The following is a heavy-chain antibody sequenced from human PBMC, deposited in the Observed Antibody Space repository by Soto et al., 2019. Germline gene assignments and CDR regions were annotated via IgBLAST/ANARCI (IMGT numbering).Heavy chain of an antibody. CDR1: GFTFGDYA. V-gene: IGHV3-49*03. D-gene: IGHD3-16*01. Sequence: PGGSLRLSCTASGFTFGDYAMSWFRQAPGKGLEWVGFIRSKAYGGTTEYAASVKGRFTISRDDSKSIAYLQMNSLKTEDTAVYYCTRDRRLYYDYVWGTLTDAFDIWGQGTMVTVSS. CDR3: TRDRRLYYDYVWGTLTDAFDI. J-gene: IGHJ3*02. CDR2: IRSKAYGGTT.